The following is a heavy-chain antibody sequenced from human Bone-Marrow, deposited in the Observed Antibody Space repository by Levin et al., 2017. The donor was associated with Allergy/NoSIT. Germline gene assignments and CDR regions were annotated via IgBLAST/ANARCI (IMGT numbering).Heavy chain of an antibody. D-gene: IGHD1-1*01. CDR3: ARELRRDKY. CDR1: GYTFTTYD. V-gene: IGHV1-8*01. CDR2: TNPNSGIT. Sequence: GASVKVSCKASGYTFTTYDINWVRQAAGQGLEWLGYTNPNSGITGYAQKFQGRLTLTTDTSTHTAYMELSSLRSEDTAVYYCARELRRDKYWGQGTLVTVSS. J-gene: IGHJ4*02.